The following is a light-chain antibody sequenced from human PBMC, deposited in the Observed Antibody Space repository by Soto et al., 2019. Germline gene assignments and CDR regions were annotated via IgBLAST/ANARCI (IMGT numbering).Light chain of an antibody. CDR1: QSISSW. CDR3: QQYNSYSPMT. J-gene: IGKJ1*01. CDR2: DAS. V-gene: IGKV1-5*01. Sequence: DIQMTQSPSTLSASVGDRVTITCRASQSISSWLAWYQQKPGKAPKLLIYDASSLESGVPSRFSGSGSGTEFTLTICSLQPDDFATYYCQQYNSYSPMTFGQGTRVDIK.